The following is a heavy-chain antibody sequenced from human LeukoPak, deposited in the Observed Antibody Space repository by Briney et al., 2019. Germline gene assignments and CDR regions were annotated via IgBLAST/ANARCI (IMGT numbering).Heavy chain of an antibody. Sequence: SETLSLTCTVSGGSISFGHYYWSWVRQHPERGLEWIGFIHYSGSTYYKPSLRSRVTISIDTSKNQFSLNLLSVTAADTAVYYCARHPGTTVDYWGQGTLVTVSS. V-gene: IGHV4-31*03. D-gene: IGHD1-1*01. CDR1: GGSISFGHYY. CDR2: IHYSGST. CDR3: ARHPGTTVDY. J-gene: IGHJ4*02.